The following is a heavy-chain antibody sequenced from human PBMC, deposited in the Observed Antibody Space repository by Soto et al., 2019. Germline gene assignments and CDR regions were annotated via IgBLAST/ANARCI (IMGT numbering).Heavy chain of an antibody. J-gene: IGHJ4*02. V-gene: IGHV4-30-2*01. D-gene: IGHD3-9*01. CDR1: GGSISSGGYS. Sequence: PSETLSLTCAVSGGSISSGGYSWSWIRQPPGKGLEWIGYIYHSGSTCYNPSLRSRVTISIDRSKNQFSLKLSSVTAADTAVYYCARGPVYDITQIDYWGQGALVTVSS. CDR2: IYHSGST. CDR3: ARGPVYDITQIDY.